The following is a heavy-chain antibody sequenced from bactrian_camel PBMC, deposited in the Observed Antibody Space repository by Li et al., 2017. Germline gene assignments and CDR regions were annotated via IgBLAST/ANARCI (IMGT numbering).Heavy chain of an antibody. D-gene: IGHD6*01. CDR1: GFISSNHC. V-gene: IGHV3S10*01. J-gene: IGHJ6*01. CDR3: AADLEWYGGSWTPCDFGY. CDR2: IDGDDSL. Sequence: DVQLVESGGGSVQVGESLIISCAASGFISSNHCVAWFREGPGKEREGVAVIDGDDSLGYDPSVQGRFTISTDSAKQTVFLQMRSLKPEDTGMYYCAADLEWYGGSWTPCDFGYWGQGTQVTVS.